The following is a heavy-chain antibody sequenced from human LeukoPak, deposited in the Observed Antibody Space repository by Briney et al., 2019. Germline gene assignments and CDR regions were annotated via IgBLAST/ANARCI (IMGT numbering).Heavy chain of an antibody. D-gene: IGHD2-2*01. Sequence: PGRSLRLSCAASGFTFSSYGMHWVRQAPGKGLEWVGVISYDGSNKYYADSVKGRFTISRDNSKNTLYLQMNSLRAEDTAVYYCAKEMLVPAAMPGAFDIWGQGTMVTVSS. CDR3: AKEMLVPAAMPGAFDI. CDR2: ISYDGSNK. V-gene: IGHV3-30*18. J-gene: IGHJ3*02. CDR1: GFTFSSYG.